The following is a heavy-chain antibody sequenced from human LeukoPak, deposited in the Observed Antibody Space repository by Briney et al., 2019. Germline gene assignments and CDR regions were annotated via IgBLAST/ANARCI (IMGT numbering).Heavy chain of an antibody. J-gene: IGHJ4*02. Sequence: SETLSLTCTVSGGSISSYYWSWIRQPAGKGLEWIGRIYTSGSTNYNPSLKSRVTISVDTSKNQFSLKLSSVTAADTAVYYCARQTATTVSTVADYWGQGTLVTVSS. V-gene: IGHV4-4*07. D-gene: IGHD4-17*01. CDR1: GGSISSYY. CDR2: IYTSGST. CDR3: ARQTATTVSTVADY.